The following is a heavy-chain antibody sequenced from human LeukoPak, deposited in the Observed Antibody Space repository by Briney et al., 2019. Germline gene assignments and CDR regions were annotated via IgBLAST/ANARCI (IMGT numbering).Heavy chain of an antibody. V-gene: IGHV3-30*18. J-gene: IGHJ2*01. D-gene: IGHD5-18*01. CDR1: GFTFSSYG. CDR2: ISYDGSNK. Sequence: GRSLRLSCAASGFTFSSYGMHWVRQAPGKGLEWVAVISYDGSNKYYADSVKGRFTISRDNSKNTLYLQMNSLRAEDTAVYYCAKDTAAYWYFDLWGRGTLVTVSS. CDR3: AKDTAAYWYFDL.